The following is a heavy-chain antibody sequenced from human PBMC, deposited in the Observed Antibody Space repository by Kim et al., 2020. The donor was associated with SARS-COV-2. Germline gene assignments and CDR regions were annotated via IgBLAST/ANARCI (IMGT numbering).Heavy chain of an antibody. Sequence: SETLSLTCAVSGDSVSSGSHFWTWVCQPPGKGLEWIGYISNSGSSSYTPSLQSRVTMSVDTSENHFSLNLRSVAAAATAVYFCASVTPVCAYFDYWG. CDR1: GDSVSSGSHF. D-gene: IGHD4-17*01. J-gene: IGHJ4*01. CDR3: ASVTPVCAYFDY. V-gene: IGHV4-30-4*01. CDR2: ISNSGSS.